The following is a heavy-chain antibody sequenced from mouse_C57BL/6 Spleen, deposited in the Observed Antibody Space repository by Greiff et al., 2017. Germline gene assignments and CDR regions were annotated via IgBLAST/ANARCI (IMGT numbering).Heavy chain of an antibody. D-gene: IGHD2-3*01. Sequence: EVKLVESEGGLVQPGSSMKLSCTASGFTFSDYYMAWVRQVPEKGLEWVANINYDGSSTYYLDSLKSRFIISRDNAKNILYLQMSSLKSEDTATYYCARDRGWLHAMDYWGQGTSVTVSS. V-gene: IGHV5-16*01. CDR1: GFTFSDYY. CDR3: ARDRGWLHAMDY. CDR2: INYDGSST. J-gene: IGHJ4*01.